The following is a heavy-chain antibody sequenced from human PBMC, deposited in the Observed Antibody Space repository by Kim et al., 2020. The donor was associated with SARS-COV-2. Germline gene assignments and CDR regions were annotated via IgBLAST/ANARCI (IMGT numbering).Heavy chain of an antibody. CDR3: ARQVTIFGVVITYWYFDL. Sequence: SETLSLTCTVSGGSISSSSYYWGWIRQPPGKGLEWIGSIYYSGSTYYNPSLKSRVTISVDTSKNQFSLKLSSVTAADTAVYYCARQVTIFGVVITYWYFDLWGRGTLVTVSS. V-gene: IGHV4-39*01. CDR1: GGSISSSSYY. D-gene: IGHD3-3*01. J-gene: IGHJ2*01. CDR2: IYYSGST.